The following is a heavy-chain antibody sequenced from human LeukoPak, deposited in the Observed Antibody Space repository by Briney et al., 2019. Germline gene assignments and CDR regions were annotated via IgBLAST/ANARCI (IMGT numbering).Heavy chain of an antibody. CDR3: AGDTPPGGDYYFEY. CDR2: IWHDGSNK. CDR1: GFSFSTYG. Sequence: GGSLRLSCAAPGFSFSTYGMHWVRQAPGKGLEWLALIWHDGSNKYYADSVKGRFTISRDNSKNTLYLQLNNLRAEDTGVYYCAGDTPPGGDYYFEYWGQGTLVTVSS. D-gene: IGHD3-16*01. J-gene: IGHJ4*02. V-gene: IGHV3-33*01.